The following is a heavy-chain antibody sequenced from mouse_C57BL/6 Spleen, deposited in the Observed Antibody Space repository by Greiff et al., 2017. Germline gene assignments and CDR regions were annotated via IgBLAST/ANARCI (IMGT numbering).Heavy chain of an antibody. CDR1: GYTFTSYW. J-gene: IGHJ2*01. CDR3: ARITTVAYYFDY. V-gene: IGHV1-69*01. CDR2: IDPSDSYT. Sequence: QVHVKPPGAELVMPGASVKLSCKASGYTFTSYWMHWVKQRPGQGLEWIGEIDPSDSYTNYNQKFKGKSTLTVDKSSSTAYMQLSSLTSEDSAVYYCARITTVAYYFDYWGQGTTLTVSS. D-gene: IGHD1-1*01.